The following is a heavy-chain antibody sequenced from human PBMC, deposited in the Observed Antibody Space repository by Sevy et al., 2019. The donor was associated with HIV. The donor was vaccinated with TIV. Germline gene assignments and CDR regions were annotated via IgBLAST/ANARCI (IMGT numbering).Heavy chain of an antibody. CDR3: VRDDRDGYFDY. V-gene: IGHV1-2*02. Sequence: ASVKVSCKASGYTYTGYYMHWVRQAPGQGLEWMGWINPDSGCPNYAPKFQGRVTLTRDTSISTAYMELSRLKSDDTAVYYCVRDDRDGYFDYWGQRTLVTVSS. J-gene: IGHJ4*02. CDR1: GYTYTGYY. CDR2: INPDSGCP.